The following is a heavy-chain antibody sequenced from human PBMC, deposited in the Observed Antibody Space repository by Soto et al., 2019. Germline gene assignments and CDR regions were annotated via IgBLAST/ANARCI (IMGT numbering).Heavy chain of an antibody. CDR2: IIPIFGTA. V-gene: IGHV1-69*13. D-gene: IGHD3-22*01. CDR3: ARLSRDYPQNNYYDSSGYYYYGMDV. Sequence: ASVKVSCKASGGTFSSYAISWVRQAPGQGLEWMGGIIPIFGTANYAQKFQGRVTITADESTSTAYMELSSLRSEDTAVYYCARLSRDYPQNNYYDSSGYYYYGMDVWGQGTTVTVSS. CDR1: GGTFSSYA. J-gene: IGHJ6*02.